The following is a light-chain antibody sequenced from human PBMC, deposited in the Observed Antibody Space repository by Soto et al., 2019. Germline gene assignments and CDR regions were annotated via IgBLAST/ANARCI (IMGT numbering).Light chain of an antibody. CDR1: GSTIGAGYD. V-gene: IGLV1-40*01. Sequence: QSVLTQPASVSGAPGQRVTISCTGSGSTIGAGYDVHWYQQLPGTAPRLLIYDNTNRPSGVPDRFSGSQSGTSASLAISGLQAEDEADYYCQSYDSSLSVVFGGGTKVTVL. J-gene: IGLJ2*01. CDR3: QSYDSSLSVV. CDR2: DNT.